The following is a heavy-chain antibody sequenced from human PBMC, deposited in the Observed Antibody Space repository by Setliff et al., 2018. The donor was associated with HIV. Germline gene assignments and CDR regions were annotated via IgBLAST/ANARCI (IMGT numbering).Heavy chain of an antibody. CDR2: INHSGRT. D-gene: IGHD4-17*01. CDR3: ARAPGPYGDYNWFDP. V-gene: IGHV4-34*09. CDR1: GESFSGFY. Sequence: SETLSLTCAVYGESFSGFYWTWIRQPPGKGLEWIGDINHSGRTKYSPSLRSRVSISVDTSKNHFSLKLNSVTAADTAVYYCARAPGPYGDYNWFDPWGQGALVTVSS. J-gene: IGHJ5*02.